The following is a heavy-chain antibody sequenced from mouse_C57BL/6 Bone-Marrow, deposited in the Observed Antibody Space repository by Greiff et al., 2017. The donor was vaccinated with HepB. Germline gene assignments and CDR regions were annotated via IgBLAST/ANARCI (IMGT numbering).Heavy chain of an antibody. V-gene: IGHV14-3*01. CDR1: GFNIKNTY. Sequence: EVMLVESVAELVRPGASVKLSCTASGFNIKNTYMHWVKQRPEQGLEWIGRIDPANGNTKYAPKFQGKATITADTSSNTAYLQLSSLTSEDTAIYYCARNYYGSSYVNYFDYWGQGTTLTVSS. CDR3: ARNYYGSSYVNYFDY. CDR2: IDPANGNT. D-gene: IGHD1-1*01. J-gene: IGHJ2*01.